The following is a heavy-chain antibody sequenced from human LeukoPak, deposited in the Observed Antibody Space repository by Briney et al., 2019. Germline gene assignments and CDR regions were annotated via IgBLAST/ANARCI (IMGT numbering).Heavy chain of an antibody. CDR2: IYYSGST. V-gene: IGHV4-39*07. D-gene: IGHD1-26*01. CDR1: GGSISSSSYY. Sequence: PSETLSLTCTVSGGSISSSSYYWGWIRQPPGKGLEWIGSIYYSGSTNYNPSLKSRVTISVDTSKNQFSLKLRSVTAADTAVYYCAREGGSYSSTGWFDPWGQGTLVTVSS. J-gene: IGHJ5*02. CDR3: AREGGSYSSTGWFDP.